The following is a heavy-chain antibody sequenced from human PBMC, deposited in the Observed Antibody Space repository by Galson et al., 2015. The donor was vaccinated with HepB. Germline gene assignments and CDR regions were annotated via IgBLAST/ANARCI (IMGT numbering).Heavy chain of an antibody. CDR1: GFTFSSYA. CDR3: ASASKILRCTSCYTLLDY. D-gene: IGHD2-2*02. Sequence: SLRLSCAASGFTFSSYAMHWVRQAPGKGLEWVAVISYDGSNKNYADSVQGRFTISRDNSQDTLYLQMNSLRAEDTGVYYRASASKILRCTSCYTLLDYWGQGTLVTVSS. V-gene: IGHV3-30-3*01. J-gene: IGHJ4*02. CDR2: ISYDGSNK.